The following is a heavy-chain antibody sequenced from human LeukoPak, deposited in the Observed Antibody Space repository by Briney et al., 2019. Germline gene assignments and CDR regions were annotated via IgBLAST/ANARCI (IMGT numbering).Heavy chain of an antibody. CDR3: ARHRARYYDSSGITWDAFDI. J-gene: IGHJ3*02. CDR1: GGSINSFY. V-gene: IGHV4-59*08. CDR2: INYSGST. Sequence: KPSETPSLTCTVSGGSINSFYWSWIRQPPGKGLEWIGYINYSGSTNYNPSLKSRVTISIDTSKNQFSLKLSSVTAADTAFYYCARHRARYYDSSGITWDAFDIWGQGTMVTVSS. D-gene: IGHD3-22*01.